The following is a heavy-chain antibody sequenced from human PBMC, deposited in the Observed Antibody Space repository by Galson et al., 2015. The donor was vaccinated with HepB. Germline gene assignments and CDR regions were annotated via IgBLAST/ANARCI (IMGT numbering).Heavy chain of an antibody. J-gene: IGHJ3*02. V-gene: IGHV1-2*02. D-gene: IGHD3-22*01. CDR1: GYTFTGYH. CDR2: INPNSGGT. Sequence: SVKVSCKASGYTFTGYHMHWVRQAPGQGLEWMGWINPNSGGTNYAQKFQGRVTMTRDTSISTAYMELSRLRSDDTAVYYCARGFDYDSSGYRWGSAFDIWGQGTMVTVSS. CDR3: ARGFDYDSSGYRWGSAFDI.